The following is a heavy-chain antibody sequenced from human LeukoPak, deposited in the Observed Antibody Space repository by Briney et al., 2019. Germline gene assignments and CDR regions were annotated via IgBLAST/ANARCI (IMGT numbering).Heavy chain of an antibody. V-gene: IGHV4-39*01. D-gene: IGHD3-9*01. CDR2: IYYSGST. J-gene: IGHJ5*02. CDR1: GGSISSYY. Sequence: SETLSLTCTVSGGSISSYYWGWIRKPPGKGLEWIGSIYYSGSTYYNPSLKSRVTISVDTSKNQFSLKLSSVTAADTAVYYCARQGDILTGPLSWFDPWGQGTLVTVSS. CDR3: ARQGDILTGPLSWFDP.